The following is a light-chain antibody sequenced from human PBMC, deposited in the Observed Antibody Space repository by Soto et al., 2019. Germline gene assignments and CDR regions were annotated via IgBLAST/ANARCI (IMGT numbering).Light chain of an antibody. J-gene: IGKJ1*01. CDR3: QQYNSYSGP. CDR1: QSISSW. V-gene: IGKV1-5*01. CDR2: DAS. Sequence: DIQMTQSPSTLSASVGDRVTITCRASQSISSWLAWYQQKPGKAPKLLIYDASSLESGVRSRFSGSGSGTEFTLTISSRHPDDFATYYCQQYNSYSGPFGQGTKVEIK.